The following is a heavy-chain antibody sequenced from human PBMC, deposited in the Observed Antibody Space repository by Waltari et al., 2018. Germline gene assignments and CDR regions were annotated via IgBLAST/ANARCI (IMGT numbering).Heavy chain of an antibody. D-gene: IGHD2-15*01. V-gene: IGHV3-30*18. CDR1: GFIFTKNG. J-gene: IGHJ4*02. Sequence: QVQLVESGGGVVEPGRSLRLSCAASGFIFTKNGMHWVRQAPGKGREWVEKSSDNARRQCDADSVKGRFSVSRDNSKNTVYLQMNSLRGEDTAVYFCAKDRAKSWAFDYWGQGILVSVSS. CDR3: AKDRAKSWAFDY. CDR2: SSDNARRQ.